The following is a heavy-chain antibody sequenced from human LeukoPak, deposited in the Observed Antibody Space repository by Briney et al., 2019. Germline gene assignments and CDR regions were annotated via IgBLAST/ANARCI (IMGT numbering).Heavy chain of an antibody. V-gene: IGHV3-30*03. CDR2: ISFDGSKK. CDR1: GFTFSSYG. Sequence: PGGALRLSCAASGFTFSSYGMHWVRQAPGKGLEGVAVISFDGSKKYYADSVKGRFTISRDNSKNTLCIQMNNLTAEEKTPYYCARQRFSTMVQGVIPHEAFDSRGPGATVPV. D-gene: IGHD3-10*01. J-gene: IGHJ3*02. CDR3: ARQRFSTMVQGVIPHEAFDS.